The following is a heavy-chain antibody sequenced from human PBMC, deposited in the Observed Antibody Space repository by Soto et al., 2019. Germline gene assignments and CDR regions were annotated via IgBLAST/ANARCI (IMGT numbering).Heavy chain of an antibody. J-gene: IGHJ4*02. CDR2: ISAYNGNT. V-gene: IGHV1-18*01. D-gene: IGHD3-9*01. Sequence: ASVKFACKASGYTFTSYGISWVRHAPGEGLEWMGCISAYNGNTNYAQKLQGRVTMTTDTSTSTAYMELRSLRSYDTAVYYCAIVQHNHNYDILTGHPYYWRQGAVVPVSS. CDR1: GYTFTSYG. CDR3: AIVQHNHNYDILTGHPYY.